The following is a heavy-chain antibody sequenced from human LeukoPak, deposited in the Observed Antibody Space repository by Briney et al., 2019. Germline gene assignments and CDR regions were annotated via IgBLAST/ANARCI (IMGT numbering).Heavy chain of an antibody. CDR2: ISGSGDST. CDR1: GFTFSSYS. D-gene: IGHD5-18*01. Sequence: GGSLRLSCEASGFTFSSYSMNWVRQAPGKGLEWVSGISGSGDSTNYADSVKGRFTISRDNSKNTVWLQMNSLRAEDTAIYYCANDLGWIQLNLGRGQGTLVTVSS. V-gene: IGHV3-23*01. CDR3: ANDLGWIQLNLG. J-gene: IGHJ4*02.